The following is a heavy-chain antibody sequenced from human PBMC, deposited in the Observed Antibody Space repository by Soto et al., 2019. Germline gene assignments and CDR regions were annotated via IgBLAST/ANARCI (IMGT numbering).Heavy chain of an antibody. CDR3: ASGGWGSSWYEGGSRIDY. CDR1: GFTFSNYD. Sequence: EVQLVESGGGLVQPGGSLRLSCAASGFTFSNYDMHWVRQVTGKGLEWVSAIGAAGDTYYPDSVKGRFTISRENAKNSLYLQMNSLRAEVTAVYYCASGGWGSSWYEGGSRIDYWGQGALVTVSS. CDR2: IGAAGDT. J-gene: IGHJ4*02. D-gene: IGHD6-13*01. V-gene: IGHV3-13*01.